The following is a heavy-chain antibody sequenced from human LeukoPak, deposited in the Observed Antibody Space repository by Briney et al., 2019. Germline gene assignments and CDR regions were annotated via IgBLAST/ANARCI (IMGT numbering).Heavy chain of an antibody. CDR2: ISSSSSYI. CDR3: ARVKYRPSATGAFDI. D-gene: IGHD6-25*01. J-gene: IGHJ3*02. CDR1: GFTFSSYS. V-gene: IGHV3-21*01. Sequence: KTGGSLRLSCAASGFTFSSYSMNWVRQAPGKGLEWVSSISSSSSYIYYADSVKGRFTISRDNAKNSLYLQMNSLRAEDTAVYYCARVKYRPSATGAFDIWGQGTMVTVSS.